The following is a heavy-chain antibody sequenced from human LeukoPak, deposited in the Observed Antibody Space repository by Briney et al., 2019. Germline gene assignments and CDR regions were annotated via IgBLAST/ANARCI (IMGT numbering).Heavy chain of an antibody. CDR3: ARDSVVGSPDYFDY. D-gene: IGHD2-15*01. J-gene: IGHJ4*02. CDR1: GLTLSSYA. V-gene: IGHV3-30*01. CDR2: LAADGVIK. Sequence: PGGSLRLSCTASGLTLSSYAMHWVRQTPDKGLEWLAVLAADGVIKYQAGSVRGRLTISRDNSKNTLYLQMNSLRAEDTAVYYCARDSVVGSPDYFDYWGQGTLVTVSS.